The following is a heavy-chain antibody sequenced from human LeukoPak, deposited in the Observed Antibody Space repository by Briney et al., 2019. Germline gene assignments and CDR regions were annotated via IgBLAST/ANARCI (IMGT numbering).Heavy chain of an antibody. Sequence: GGSLRLSCATSGFTFSSYAMSWVRQAPGKGLEWVSGISGSGGRTYYADSVRGRFTISRDNSKNTLYLQMNSLRAEDTAVYYCAKDPMVRGLTYDYWGQGTLATVSS. CDR1: GFTFSSYA. J-gene: IGHJ4*02. V-gene: IGHV3-23*01. CDR2: ISGSGGRT. CDR3: AKDPMVRGLTYDY. D-gene: IGHD3-10*01.